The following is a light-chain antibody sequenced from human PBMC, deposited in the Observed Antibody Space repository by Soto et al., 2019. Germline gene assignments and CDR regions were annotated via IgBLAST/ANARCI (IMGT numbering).Light chain of an antibody. Sequence: DAVLTQSPLSLPVTLGQPAAISCRSSQSLGYSNGNAYLIWFQQRPGQSPRRLIYQVSTRDAGVPDRFSGSGSGTYFTLTISRVEAEDVGLYYCMQGRHWPWTFGQGTKVEIK. CDR2: QVS. CDR1: QSLGYSNGNAY. V-gene: IGKV2-30*01. J-gene: IGKJ1*01. CDR3: MQGRHWPWT.